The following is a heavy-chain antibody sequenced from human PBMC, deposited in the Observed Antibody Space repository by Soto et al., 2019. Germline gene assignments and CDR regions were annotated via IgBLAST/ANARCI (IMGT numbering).Heavy chain of an antibody. CDR1: GFICSSYE. J-gene: IGHJ3*02. D-gene: IGHD2-8*02. V-gene: IGHV3-23*01. CDR2: ILVDGRT. CDR3: AKATATGGGAFDI. Sequence: PGGSLRLSCAASGFICSSYEMSWVLQAPGKGLEWVSTILVDGRTFYVDSVKGRFTISRDSSQNTVYLQMNSLTAGDTALYYCAKATATGGGAFDICRQRTTVTVS.